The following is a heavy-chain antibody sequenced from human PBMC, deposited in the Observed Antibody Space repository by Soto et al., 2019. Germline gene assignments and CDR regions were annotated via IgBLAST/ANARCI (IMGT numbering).Heavy chain of an antibody. CDR1: GFTFDDYG. CDR3: ASGIVGATTYGMDV. J-gene: IGHJ6*02. Sequence: EVQLVESGGGVVRPGGSLRLSCAASGFTFDDYGLSWVRQAPGKGLEWVSGINWNGGSTCYADSVKGRFTISRDNAKNSLYLQMNSLRAEDTALYYCASGIVGATTYGMDVWGQGTTVTVSS. D-gene: IGHD1-26*01. V-gene: IGHV3-20*04. CDR2: INWNGGST.